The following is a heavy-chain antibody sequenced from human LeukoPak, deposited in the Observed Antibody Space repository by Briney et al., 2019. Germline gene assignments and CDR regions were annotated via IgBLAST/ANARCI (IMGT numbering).Heavy chain of an antibody. Sequence: GGSLRLSCAASGFTFSGSAMHWVRQASGKGLEWIGHIRRETNTYATTYAASLKGRFTISRDDSKNTAFLQLSNLRTEDTAVYYCTRQLGELLSGTLYYYYLDVWGKGTTVTVSS. CDR2: IRRETNTYAT. CDR1: GFTFSGSA. J-gene: IGHJ6*03. V-gene: IGHV3-73*01. D-gene: IGHD3-10*01. CDR3: TRQLGELLSGTLYYYYLDV.